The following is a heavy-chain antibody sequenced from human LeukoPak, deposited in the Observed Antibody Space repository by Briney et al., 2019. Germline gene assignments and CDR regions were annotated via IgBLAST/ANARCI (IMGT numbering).Heavy chain of an antibody. J-gene: IGHJ4*02. Sequence: SVKVSCKASGGTFSSYAISWVRQAPGQGLEWMGRIIPIFGTANYAQKFQGRVTITTDESTSTAYMELGSLRSEDTAVYYCARDMADHYYDSSGYYSFDYWGQGTLVTVSS. CDR3: ARDMADHYYDSSGYYSFDY. D-gene: IGHD3-22*01. CDR1: GGTFSSYA. CDR2: IIPIFGTA. V-gene: IGHV1-69*05.